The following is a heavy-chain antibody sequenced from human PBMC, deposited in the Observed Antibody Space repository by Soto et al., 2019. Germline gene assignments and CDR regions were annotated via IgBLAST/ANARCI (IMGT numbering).Heavy chain of an antibody. Sequence: QLQLQESGPGLVKPSETLSLTCTVSGASFTIIIYYWGGIRHPPGKGLEWIGSIYYSGSTYYNPSLKSRVTISVDTSKNQFSLKLSSVTAADTAVYYCARLGSSWYSEVDYWGQGTLVTVSS. CDR3: ARLGSSWYSEVDY. V-gene: IGHV4-39*01. J-gene: IGHJ4*02. D-gene: IGHD6-13*01. CDR2: IYYSGST. CDR1: GASFTIIIYY.